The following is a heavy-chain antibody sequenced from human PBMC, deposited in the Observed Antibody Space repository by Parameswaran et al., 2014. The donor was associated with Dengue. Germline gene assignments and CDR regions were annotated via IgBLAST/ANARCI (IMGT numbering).Heavy chain of an antibody. J-gene: IGHJ5*02. Sequence: RWIRQPPGKGLEWIGYIYYSGSTYYNPSLKSRVTISVDTSKNQFSLKLSSVTAADTAVYYCARAMVGVDPWGQGTLVTVSS. D-gene: IGHD3-10*01. CDR3: ARAMVGVDP. CDR2: IYYSGST. V-gene: IGHV4-31*02.